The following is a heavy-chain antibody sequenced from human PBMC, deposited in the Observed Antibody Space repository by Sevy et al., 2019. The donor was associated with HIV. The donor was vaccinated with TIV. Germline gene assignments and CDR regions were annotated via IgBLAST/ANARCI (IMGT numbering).Heavy chain of an antibody. D-gene: IGHD3-22*01. CDR1: GFTFSSYG. Sequence: GGSLRLSCAASGFTFSSYGMHWVRQAPGKGLEWVALIWYDGSNKYYADSVKGRFTISRDNSKNTLYLQMYSLGAEDTAVYYCVSGAYYYESRTENFDYCGQGTLVTVSS. CDR3: VSGAYYYESRTENFDY. CDR2: IWYDGSNK. J-gene: IGHJ4*02. V-gene: IGHV3-33*01.